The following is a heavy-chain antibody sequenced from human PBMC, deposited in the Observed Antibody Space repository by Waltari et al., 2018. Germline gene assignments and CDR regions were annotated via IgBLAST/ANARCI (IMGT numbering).Heavy chain of an antibody. CDR2: INPNSGGT. D-gene: IGHD3-22*01. Sequence: QVQLVQSGAEVKKPGASVKVSCKASGYTFTGYYMHWVRQAPGQGLEWMGWINPNSGGTNYAQKFQGWVTMTRDTSISTAYMELSRLRSDDTAVYYCARGEVGYYYDSSGSYAFDIWGQGTMVTVSS. V-gene: IGHV1-2*04. J-gene: IGHJ3*02. CDR3: ARGEVGYYYDSSGSYAFDI. CDR1: GYTFTGYY.